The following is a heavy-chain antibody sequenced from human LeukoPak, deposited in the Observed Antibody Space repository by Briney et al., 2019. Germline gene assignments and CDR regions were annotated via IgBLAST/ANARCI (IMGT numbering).Heavy chain of an antibody. J-gene: IGHJ4*02. D-gene: IGHD4-17*01. CDR1: GFAFSTYG. CDR2: ISSGSGNI. V-gene: IGHV3-21*01. CDR3: ARDPHYGDYNF. Sequence: GGSLRLSCAASGFAFSTYGMAWVRQAPGKGLEWVSSISSGSGNIYYADSVKGRFTISRDNAQNSLYLQMNSLRAEDTAVYYCARDPHYGDYNFWGQGTLVTVSS.